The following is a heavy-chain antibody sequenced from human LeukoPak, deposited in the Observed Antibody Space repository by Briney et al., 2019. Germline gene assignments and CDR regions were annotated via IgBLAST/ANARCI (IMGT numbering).Heavy chain of an antibody. Sequence: SETLSLTCTVSGASIRSGGYYWSWIRQNPGKGLEWLVCIQDSRTPYYSPSLKSRLTISADTSQSQSSLRLSLVTAADTAIYYCATRRDYQAYDHWGQGTLVTVSS. CDR3: ATRRDYQAYDH. J-gene: IGHJ4*02. CDR2: IQDSRTP. V-gene: IGHV4-31*03. CDR1: GASIRSGGYY. D-gene: IGHD3-16*01.